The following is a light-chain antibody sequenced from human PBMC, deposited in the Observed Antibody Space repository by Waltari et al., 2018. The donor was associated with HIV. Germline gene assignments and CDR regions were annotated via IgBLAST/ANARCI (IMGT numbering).Light chain of an antibody. Sequence: SSELTQDPAVSVALGQTVRITCQGDSLRSYYASWYQQKPGQAPVLVIYGKNNRPSVIPDRFHGPSSGNTSSFTITGAQAEDEADYYCNSRDSSGNPHVVFGGGTKLTVL. CDR1: SLRSYY. J-gene: IGLJ2*01. V-gene: IGLV3-19*01. CDR2: GKN. CDR3: NSRDSSGNPHVV.